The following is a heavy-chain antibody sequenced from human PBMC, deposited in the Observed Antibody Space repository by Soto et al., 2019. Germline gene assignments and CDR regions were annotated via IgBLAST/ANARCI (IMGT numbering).Heavy chain of an antibody. CDR1: GFTFSSYD. D-gene: IGHD3-10*01. CDR2: ITSSSTYM. Sequence: EVQLVESGGGLVKPGGSLRLSCAASGFTFSSYDMNWVRQAPGKGLEWVSSITSSSTYMNYADSVKGRFTTSRDNAGNSLYLQMNSLRAEDTAVYYCARVGMASGNGYGSGSYDIWGQGTLITGSS. CDR3: ARVGMASGNGYGSGSYDI. J-gene: IGHJ4*02. V-gene: IGHV3-21*02.